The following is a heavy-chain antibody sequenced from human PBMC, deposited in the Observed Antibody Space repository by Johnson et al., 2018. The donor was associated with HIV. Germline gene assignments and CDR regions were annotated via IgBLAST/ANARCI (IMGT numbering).Heavy chain of an antibody. J-gene: IGHJ3*02. CDR3: ARVTNSDAFDI. D-gene: IGHD2-8*01. Sequence: VQLVESGGGVVQPGRSLRLSCAASGFNFSTHAMSWVRQAPGKGLEWVSGISGSGGSKYYEDSVKGLFTIARDHSKNTLYLQMNSLRAEDTAVYYCARVTNSDAFDIWGQGTMVTVSS. CDR1: GFNFSTHA. V-gene: IGHV3-23*04. CDR2: ISGSGGSK.